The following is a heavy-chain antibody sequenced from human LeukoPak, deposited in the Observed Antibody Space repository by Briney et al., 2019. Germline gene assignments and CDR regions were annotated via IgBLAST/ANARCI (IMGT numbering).Heavy chain of an antibody. J-gene: IGHJ4*02. CDR2: ISYDGSNK. CDR3: ARDDSWCDY. CDR1: GFTFSSYA. D-gene: IGHD3-22*01. V-gene: IGHV3-30-3*01. Sequence: GGSLRLSCAASGFTFSSYAMTWVRQAPGKGLEWVAVISYDGSNKYYADSVKGRFTISRDNSKNTLYLQMNSLRAEDTAVYYCARDDSWCDYWGQGTLVTVSS.